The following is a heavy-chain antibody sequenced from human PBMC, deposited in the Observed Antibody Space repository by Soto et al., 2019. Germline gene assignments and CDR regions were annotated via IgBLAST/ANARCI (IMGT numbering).Heavy chain of an antibody. J-gene: IGHJ6*02. CDR2: INPNSGGT. CDR3: ARVEVAGDYYYGMDV. V-gene: IGHV1-2*02. D-gene: IGHD3-10*01. CDR1: GYTFTGYY. Sequence: GASVKVSCKASGYTFTGYYMHWVRQAPGQGLEWMGWINPNSGGTNYAQKFQGRVTMTRDTSISTAYMELSRLRSDDTAVYYCARVEVAGDYYYGMDVWGQGTTVTVSS.